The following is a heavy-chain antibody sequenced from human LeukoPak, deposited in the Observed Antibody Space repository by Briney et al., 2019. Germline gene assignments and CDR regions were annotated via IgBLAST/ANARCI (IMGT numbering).Heavy chain of an antibody. V-gene: IGHV3-21*04. D-gene: IGHD6-25*01. J-gene: IGHJ6*03. CDR3: ARDRQRSNYFCFMDV. CDR2: ISSSSSYI. CDR1: GFTFSSYS. Sequence: GGSLRLSCAASGFTFSSYSMNWVRQAPGKGLEWVSSISSSSSYIYYADSVKGRFTISRDNAKNSLYLQMNSLRAEDTALYYCARDRQRSNYFCFMDVWGKGTTVTVSS.